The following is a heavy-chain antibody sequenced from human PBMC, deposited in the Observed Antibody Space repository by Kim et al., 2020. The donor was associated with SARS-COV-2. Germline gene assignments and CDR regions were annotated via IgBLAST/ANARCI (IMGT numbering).Heavy chain of an antibody. V-gene: IGHV3-73*01. J-gene: IGHJ5*02. D-gene: IGHD5-18*01. Sequence: AYAASVKGRFTISRDDSKNTAYLQMNSLKTEDTAVYYCTSTTAMGGWSDPWGQGTLVTVSS. CDR3: TSTTAMGGWSDP.